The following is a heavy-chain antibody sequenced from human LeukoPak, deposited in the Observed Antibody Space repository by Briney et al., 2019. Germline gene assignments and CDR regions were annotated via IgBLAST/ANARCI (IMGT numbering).Heavy chain of an antibody. D-gene: IGHD3-10*01. J-gene: IGHJ6*03. CDR3: ARDSEHFGEGDMDV. Sequence: SEKVSCKASGGTFSTYAINWVRQDPGQGLEWMGAIVPIFDKSNYAQKFQGRLTITADKSTSTVYMELSSLRSEDTAVYCARDSEHFGEGDMDVWGKGTTVIVSS. CDR1: GGTFSTYA. CDR2: IVPIFDKS. V-gene: IGHV1-69*06.